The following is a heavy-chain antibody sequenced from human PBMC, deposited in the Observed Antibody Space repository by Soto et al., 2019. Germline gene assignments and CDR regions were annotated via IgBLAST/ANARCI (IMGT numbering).Heavy chain of an antibody. CDR3: ARDSYGMDV. Sequence: SETVSLTCTVSGGSISSYYWSWIRQPPGKGLEWIGYIYYSGSTNYNPSLKSRVTISVDTSKNQFSLKLSSVTAADTAVYYCARDSYGMDVWGQGTTVTVSS. CDR1: GGSISSYY. J-gene: IGHJ6*02. V-gene: IGHV4-59*01. CDR2: IYYSGST.